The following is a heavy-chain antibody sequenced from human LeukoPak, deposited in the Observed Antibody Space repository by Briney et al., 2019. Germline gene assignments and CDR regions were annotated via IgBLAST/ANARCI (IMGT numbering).Heavy chain of an antibody. J-gene: IGHJ4*02. CDR1: GFTFSSYE. V-gene: IGHV3-48*03. Sequence: GGSQRLSCAASGFTFSSYEMNWVRQAPGKGLEWVSYISSSGSTIYYADSVKGRFTISRDNAKNSLYLQMNSLRAEDTAVYYCARGGQLSGFDYWGQGTLVTVSS. D-gene: IGHD6-6*01. CDR3: ARGGQLSGFDY. CDR2: ISSSGSTI.